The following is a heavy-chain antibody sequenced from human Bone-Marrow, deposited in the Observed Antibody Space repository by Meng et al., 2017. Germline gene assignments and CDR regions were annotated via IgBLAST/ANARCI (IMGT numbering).Heavy chain of an antibody. CDR1: GGTFSSYA. CDR2: IIPIFGTA. V-gene: IGHV1-69*05. D-gene: IGHD4-17*01. CDR3: ARDDYEGRGFDY. J-gene: IGHJ4*02. Sequence: SVKVSCKASGGTFSSYAISWVRQAPGQGLEWMGGIIPIFGTANYAQKFQGRVTITTDESTSTAYMELSSLRAEDTAVYYCARDDYEGRGFDYWGQGTLVTVSS.